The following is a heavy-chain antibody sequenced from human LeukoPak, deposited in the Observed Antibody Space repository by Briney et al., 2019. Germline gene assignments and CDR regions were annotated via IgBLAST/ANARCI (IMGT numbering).Heavy chain of an antibody. CDR3: AGRRGGSGAYYVDY. V-gene: IGHV5-51*01. CDR1: GFTFSSFY. J-gene: IGHJ4*02. CDR2: IYPYDSDT. D-gene: IGHD3-10*01. Sequence: GESLKISCKAAGFTFSSFYIGCVRPLRGKGLEWVGIIYPYDSDTRYGPSFQGQVTISVDMSTSTAYLQWNSLKASDTAIYYCAGRRGGSGAYYVDYWGQGTLVTVSS.